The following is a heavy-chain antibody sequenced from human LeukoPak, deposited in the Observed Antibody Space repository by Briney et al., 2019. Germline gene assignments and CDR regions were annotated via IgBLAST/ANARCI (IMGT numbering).Heavy chain of an antibody. CDR2: INPNSGGT. Sequence: ASVKVSCKAPGYTFTGYYMHWVRQAPGQGLEWMGWINPNSGGTNYAQKFQGRVTMTRDTSISTAYMGLSRLRSDDTAVYYCATLHITMIVVGTIFDYWGQGTLVTVSS. CDR1: GYTFTGYY. D-gene: IGHD3-22*01. V-gene: IGHV1-2*02. J-gene: IGHJ4*02. CDR3: ATLHITMIVVGTIFDY.